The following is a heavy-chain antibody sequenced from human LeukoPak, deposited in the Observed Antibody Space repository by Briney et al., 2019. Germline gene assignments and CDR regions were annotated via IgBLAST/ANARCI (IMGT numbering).Heavy chain of an antibody. D-gene: IGHD5-12*01. Sequence: QPGRSLRVSCAASGFTFSSYGMHWVRQAPGKGLEWVAVISYDGSNKYYADSVKGRFTISRDNSKNTLYLQMNSLRAEDTAVYYCAKDGSGYSGYADYWGQGTLVTVSS. J-gene: IGHJ4*02. CDR1: GFTFSSYG. CDR3: AKDGSGYSGYADY. V-gene: IGHV3-30*18. CDR2: ISYDGSNK.